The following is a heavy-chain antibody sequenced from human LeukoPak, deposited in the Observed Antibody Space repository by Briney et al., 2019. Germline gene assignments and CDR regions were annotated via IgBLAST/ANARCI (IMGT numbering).Heavy chain of an antibody. CDR1: GFTFINAW. J-gene: IGHJ4*02. CDR3: ARTLSGGEVDFDY. V-gene: IGHV3-48*04. D-gene: IGHD2-21*01. CDR2: ISSSGGTI. Sequence: GGSLRLSCAASGFTFINAWMNWVRQAPGKGLEWVSYISSSGGTIYYADSVKGRFTISRDNAKNSLYLQMNSLRAEDTAVYYCARTLSGGEVDFDYWGQGTLVTVSS.